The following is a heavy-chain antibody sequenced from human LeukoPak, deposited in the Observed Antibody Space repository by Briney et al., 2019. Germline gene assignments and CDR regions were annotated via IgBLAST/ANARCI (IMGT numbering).Heavy chain of an antibody. V-gene: IGHV3-74*01. Sequence: GGSLRLSCAASGFTFSGYWMHWVRQAPGKGLAWVSVIRSDGSITTYADSVKGRFTISRDTAKNTLYLQMNSLRAEDTAVYYCAKDIGYSIGRIVGATDYWGQGTLVTVSS. CDR1: GFTFSGYW. D-gene: IGHD1-26*01. J-gene: IGHJ4*02. CDR3: AKDIGYSIGRIVGATDY. CDR2: IRSDGSIT.